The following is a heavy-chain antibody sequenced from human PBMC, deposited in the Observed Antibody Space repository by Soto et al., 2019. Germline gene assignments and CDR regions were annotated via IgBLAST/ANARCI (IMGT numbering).Heavy chain of an antibody. V-gene: IGHV3-30*18. CDR2: ISYDGSNK. D-gene: IGHD2-15*01. Sequence: QVQLVESGGGVVQPGRSLRLSCAASGFTFSSYGMHWVRQAPGKGLEWVAVISYDGSNKYYADSVKGRFTISRDNSKNTLYLQMNSLRAEDTAVYYCAKDRGYCSGGSCAYFDYWGQGTLVTVSS. CDR3: AKDRGYCSGGSCAYFDY. J-gene: IGHJ4*02. CDR1: GFTFSSYG.